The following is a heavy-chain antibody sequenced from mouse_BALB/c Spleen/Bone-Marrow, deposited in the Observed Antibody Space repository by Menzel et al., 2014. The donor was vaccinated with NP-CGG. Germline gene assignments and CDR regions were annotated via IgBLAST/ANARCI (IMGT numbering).Heavy chain of an antibody. V-gene: IGHV1-22*01. CDR2: INPNNGGT. CDR3: ARRIPYGYAMDY. J-gene: IGHJ4*01. CDR1: GYTFTEYT. D-gene: IGHD2-2*01. Sequence: EVQLQQSGPELVKPGASVKISCKTSGYTFTEYTMHWVKQSHGKSLEWIGTINPNNGGTSYNQKFKGKATLTVDKSSSTAYMELRSLTSVGSAVYYCARRIPYGYAMDYWGQGTSVTVSS.